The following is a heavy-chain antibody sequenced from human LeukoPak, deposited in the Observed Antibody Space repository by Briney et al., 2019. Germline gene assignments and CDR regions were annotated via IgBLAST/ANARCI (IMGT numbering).Heavy chain of an antibody. V-gene: IGHV4-30-4*07. J-gene: IGHJ4*02. CDR3: AREDPDTAMNDY. Sequence: SETLSLTCAVSGGSISSGGYSWSWIRQPPGKGLEWIGYIYYSGSTYYNPSLKSRVTISVDTSKNQFSLKLSSVTAADTAVYYCAREDPDTAMNDYWGQGTLVTVSS. CDR2: IYYSGST. D-gene: IGHD5-18*01. CDR1: GGSISSGGYS.